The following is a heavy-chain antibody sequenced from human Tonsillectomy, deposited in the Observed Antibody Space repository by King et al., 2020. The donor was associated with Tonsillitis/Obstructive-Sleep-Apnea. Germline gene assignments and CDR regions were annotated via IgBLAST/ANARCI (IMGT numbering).Heavy chain of an antibody. CDR2: IWYDGSNK. D-gene: IGHD3-3*01. Sequence: VQLVESGGGVVQPGRSLRLSCAASGFTFSSYGMHWVRQAPGKGLEWVAVIWYDGSNKYYADSVKGRFTISRDNSKNTLYLQMNSLRAEDTAVYYCARDRAVGDVCSAYFRIWGQGTLVTVSS. V-gene: IGHV3-33*01. J-gene: IGHJ4*02. CDR1: GFTFSSYG. CDR3: ARDRAVGDVCSAYFRI.